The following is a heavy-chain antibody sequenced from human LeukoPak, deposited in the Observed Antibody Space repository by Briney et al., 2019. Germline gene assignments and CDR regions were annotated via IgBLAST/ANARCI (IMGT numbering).Heavy chain of an antibody. D-gene: IGHD3-10*01. CDR2: MNHSGST. CDR3: AREQDYYGSGSYLNY. Sequence: PSETLSLTCAVYGGSFSGYYWSWIRQPPGKGLEWVGEMNHSGSTNYNPSLKSRVTISVDTSKNQFSLKLSSVTAADTAVYYCAREQDYYGSGSYLNYWGQGTLVTVSS. CDR1: GGSFSGYY. J-gene: IGHJ4*02. V-gene: IGHV4-34*01.